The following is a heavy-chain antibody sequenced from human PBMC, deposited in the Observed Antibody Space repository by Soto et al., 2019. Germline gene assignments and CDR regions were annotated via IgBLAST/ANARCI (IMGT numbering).Heavy chain of an antibody. V-gene: IGHV3-49*03. CDR1: GFTFDDDT. J-gene: IGHJ3*02. D-gene: IGHD5-18*01. CDR3: TQEGEYSRAFDI. Sequence: GGSLRLSCTASGFTFDDDTMGWFRQAPGKGLEWVGFIRSKAYGGTAEYAASVKGRFTISRDDSKSIAYLQMNSLKTEDTAVYYCTQEGEYSRAFDIWGQGTMVTVSS. CDR2: IRSKAYGGTA.